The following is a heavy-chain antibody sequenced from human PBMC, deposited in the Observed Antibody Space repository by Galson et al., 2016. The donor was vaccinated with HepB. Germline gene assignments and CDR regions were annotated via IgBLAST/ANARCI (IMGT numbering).Heavy chain of an antibody. CDR1: GGSISSNNW. CDR3: ARGGYCDSGACYNWFDP. D-gene: IGHD5-18*01. V-gene: IGHV4-4*02. CDR2: IYHTGST. J-gene: IGHJ5*02. Sequence: SGTLSLTCGVSGGSISSNNWWSWVRQPPGKGLEWIGEIYHTGSTNYNPSLESRVSISLDKSKNQFSLKLRSVTAADTAVSYCARGGYCDSGACYNWFDPWGQGTLVTVSS.